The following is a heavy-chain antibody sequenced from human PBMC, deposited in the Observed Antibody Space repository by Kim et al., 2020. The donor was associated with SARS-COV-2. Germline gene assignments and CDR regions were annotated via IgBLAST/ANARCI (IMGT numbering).Heavy chain of an antibody. D-gene: IGHD3-10*01. CDR3: AKDLGFGDYGMDV. CDR2: ISYDGSNK. CDR1: GFTFSSYG. V-gene: IGHV3-30*18. J-gene: IGHJ6*02. Sequence: GGSLRLSCAASGFTFSSYGMHWVRQAPGKGLEWVAVISYDGSNKYYADSVKGRFTISRDNSKNTLYLQMNSLRAEDTAVYYCAKDLGFGDYGMDVWGQGTTVTVSS.